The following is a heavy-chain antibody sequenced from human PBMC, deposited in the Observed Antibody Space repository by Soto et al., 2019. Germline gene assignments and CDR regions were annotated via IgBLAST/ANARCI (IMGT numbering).Heavy chain of an antibody. J-gene: IGHJ4*02. CDR2: SRNKANSYTT. Sequence: PGGSLRLSCAASGFTPSDHYIDWVRQAPGKGLEWVGRSRNKANSYTTEYAASVKGRFTISRDDSKNSLYLQMSSLKTEDTAVYYCVIYGYSSGWYLDYWGQGTLVTVSS. D-gene: IGHD6-19*01. V-gene: IGHV3-72*01. CDR3: VIYGYSSGWYLDY. CDR1: GFTPSDHY.